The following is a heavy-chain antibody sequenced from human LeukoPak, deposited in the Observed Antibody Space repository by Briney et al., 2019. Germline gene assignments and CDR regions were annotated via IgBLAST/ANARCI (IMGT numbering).Heavy chain of an antibody. Sequence: GASVKVSCKASGYTFTGYYMHWVRQAPGQGLEWMGWINPNSGGTNYAQKFQGRVTMTRDTSISTAYMELSRLRSDDTAVYYCARDRGMWIYYYMDVWGKGTTVTVSS. D-gene: IGHD1-26*01. CDR1: GYTFTGYY. CDR2: INPNSGGT. V-gene: IGHV1-2*02. J-gene: IGHJ6*03. CDR3: ARDRGMWIYYYMDV.